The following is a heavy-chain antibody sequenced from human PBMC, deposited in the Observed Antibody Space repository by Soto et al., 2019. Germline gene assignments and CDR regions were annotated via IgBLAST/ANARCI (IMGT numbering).Heavy chain of an antibody. D-gene: IGHD4-17*01. CDR2: ISWNSGSI. J-gene: IGHJ6*03. V-gene: IGHV3-9*01. CDR3: AKATDYGDYTYYYMDV. Sequence: GGSLRLSCAASGFTFDDYAMHWVRQAPGKGLEWVSGISWNSGSIGYADSVKGRFTISRDNAKNSLYLQMNSLRAEDTALYYCAKATDYGDYTYYYMDVWGKGTTVTVSS. CDR1: GFTFDDYA.